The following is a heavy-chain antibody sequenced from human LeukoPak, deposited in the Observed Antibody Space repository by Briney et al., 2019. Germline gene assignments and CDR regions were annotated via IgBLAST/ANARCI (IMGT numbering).Heavy chain of an antibody. V-gene: IGHV4-39*07. Sequence: PSETLSLTCTVSGGSISNSSYYWGWIRQPPGKGLEWIGSIYYSGSTYYNPSLKSRVTISVDTSKNQFSLKLSSVTAADTAVYYCARDLGGSYLGGENYWGQGTLVTVSS. CDR1: GGSISNSSYY. D-gene: IGHD1-26*01. CDR3: ARDLGGSYLGGENY. J-gene: IGHJ4*02. CDR2: IYYSGST.